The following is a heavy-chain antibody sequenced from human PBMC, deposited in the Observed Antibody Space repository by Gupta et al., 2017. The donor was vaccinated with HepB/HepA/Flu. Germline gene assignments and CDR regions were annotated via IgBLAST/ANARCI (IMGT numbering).Heavy chain of an antibody. CDR3: AKGTLGYCSSTSCPFDY. CDR1: GFTFSSYG. V-gene: IGHV3-30*18. J-gene: IGHJ4*02. D-gene: IGHD2-2*01. CDR2: ISYDGSNK. Sequence: QVQLVESGGGVVQPGRSLRLSCAASGFTFSSYGMHWVRQAPGKGLEWVAVISYDGSNKYYADSVKGRFTISRDNSKNTLYLQMNSLRAEDTAVYYCAKGTLGYCSSTSCPFDYWGQGTLVTVSS.